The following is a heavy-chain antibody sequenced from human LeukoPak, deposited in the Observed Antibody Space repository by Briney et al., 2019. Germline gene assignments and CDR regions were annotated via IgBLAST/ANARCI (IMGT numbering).Heavy chain of an antibody. CDR2: ISAYNVNT. D-gene: IGHD3-10*01. V-gene: IGHV1-18*01. J-gene: IGHJ6*02. CDR3: AAGTIVTMVRGVIIGASYGMDV. CDR1: GYTFTSYG. Sequence: ASVKVSCKASGYTFTSYGISWVRQAPGQGLEWMGWISAYNVNTNYAQKLQGRVTMTTDTSTSTAYMELRSLRSDDTAVYYCAAGTIVTMVRGVIIGASYGMDVWGQGTTVTVSS.